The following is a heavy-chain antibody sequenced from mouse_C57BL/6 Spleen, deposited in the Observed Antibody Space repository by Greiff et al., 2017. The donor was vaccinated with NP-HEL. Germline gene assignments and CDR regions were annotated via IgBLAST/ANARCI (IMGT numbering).Heavy chain of an antibody. CDR1: GYTFTDYN. CDR3: ARETVATPFDD. J-gene: IGHJ2*01. V-gene: IGHV1-22*01. CDR2: INPNNGGT. Sequence: VQLKQSGPELVKPGASVKMSCKASGYTFTDYNMHWVKQSHGKSLEWIGYINPNNGGTSYNQKFKGKATLTVNKSSRTAYMELRSLTSGDSAVYYCARETVATPFDDWGQGTTLTVAS. D-gene: IGHD1-1*02.